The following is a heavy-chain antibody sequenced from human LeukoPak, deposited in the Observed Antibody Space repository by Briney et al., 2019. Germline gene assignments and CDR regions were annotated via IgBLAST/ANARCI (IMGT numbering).Heavy chain of an antibody. Sequence: GGSLRLSCAASGFTFSSYAMTWVRQAPGKGLKWVSTITTGDGNTYYADSVKGRFTVSRDDSKNTLYLQMNSLRAEDTAVYYCAKDGGLWVSAHWGDSWGRGTLVTVSS. D-gene: IGHD7-27*01. J-gene: IGHJ4*02. CDR1: GFTFSSYA. V-gene: IGHV3-23*01. CDR3: AKDGGLWVSAHWGDS. CDR2: ITTGDGNT.